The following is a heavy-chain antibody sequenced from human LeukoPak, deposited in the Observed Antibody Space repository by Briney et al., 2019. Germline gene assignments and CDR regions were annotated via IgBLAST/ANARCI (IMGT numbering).Heavy chain of an antibody. CDR1: GGSISSSSYY. V-gene: IGHV4-39*01. Sequence: SETLSLTCTVSGGSISSSSYYWGWIRQPPGKGLEWIGSIYYSGSTYCNPSLKSRVTISVDTSKNQFSLKLSSVTAEDTAVYYCARQYNWNDEGFDPWGQGTLVTVSS. CDR2: IYYSGST. D-gene: IGHD1-20*01. J-gene: IGHJ5*02. CDR3: ARQYNWNDEGFDP.